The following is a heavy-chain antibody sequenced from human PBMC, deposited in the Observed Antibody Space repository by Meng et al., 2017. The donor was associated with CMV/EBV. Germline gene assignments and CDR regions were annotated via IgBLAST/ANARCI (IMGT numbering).Heavy chain of an antibody. CDR1: GHTFTSYG. CDR2: ISAYNGNT. D-gene: IGHD2-2*01. Sequence: VKSGAEVKKPGASVKVSCKASGHTFTSYGISWVRQAPGQGLEWMGWISAYNGNTNYAQKLQGRVTMTTDTSTSTAYMELRSLRSDDTAVYYCARDAVVPADAPFHYWGQGTLVTVSS. V-gene: IGHV1-18*01. J-gene: IGHJ4*02. CDR3: ARDAVVPADAPFHY.